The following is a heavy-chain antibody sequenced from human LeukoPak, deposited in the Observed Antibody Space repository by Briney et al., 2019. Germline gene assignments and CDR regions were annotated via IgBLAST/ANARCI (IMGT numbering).Heavy chain of an antibody. J-gene: IGHJ6*02. V-gene: IGHV1-8*03. CDR1: GYTFTSYD. Sequence: VASVKVSCKASGYTFTSYDVNWVRQATGQGLEWMGWMNPNSGNTGYAQKFQGRVTITRNTSISTAYMELSGLTSEDTAVYYCARDGERIRQQLVVWGQGTTVTVSS. CDR2: MNPNSGNT. CDR3: ARDGERIRQQLVV. D-gene: IGHD6-13*01.